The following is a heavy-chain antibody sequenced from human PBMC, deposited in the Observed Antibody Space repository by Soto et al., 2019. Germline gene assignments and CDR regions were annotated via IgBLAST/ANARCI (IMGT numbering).Heavy chain of an antibody. D-gene: IGHD3-16*02. Sequence: QVQLQESGPGLVQPSETLSLTCVGVSFGTYYWSWIRQPPGKGLEWLGYIFSSEHFKYNPSLKSRLTISVGPSKNRVSRGLPSVAAAGTGVYYWAREGGGYRVDHWGQGAVVTVSS. J-gene: IGHJ4*02. CDR3: AREGGGYRVDH. CDR2: IFSSEHF. V-gene: IGHV4-59*01. CDR1: VSFGTYY.